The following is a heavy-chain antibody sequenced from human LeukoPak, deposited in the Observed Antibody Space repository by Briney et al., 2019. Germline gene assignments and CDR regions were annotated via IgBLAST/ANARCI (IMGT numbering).Heavy chain of an antibody. CDR2: ISSSSSYI. CDR3: ARDKYCSSTSCGDAFDI. D-gene: IGHD2-2*01. V-gene: IGHV3-21*01. J-gene: IGHJ3*02. Sequence: GGSLRLSCAAFGFTFSSYSMNWVRQAPGKGLEWVSSISSSSSYIYYADSVKGRFTISRDNAKNSLYLQMNSLRAEDTAVYYCARDKYCSSTSCGDAFDIWGQGTMVTVSS. CDR1: GFTFSSYS.